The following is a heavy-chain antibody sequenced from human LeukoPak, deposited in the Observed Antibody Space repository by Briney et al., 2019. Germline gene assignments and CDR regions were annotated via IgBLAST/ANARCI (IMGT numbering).Heavy chain of an antibody. D-gene: IGHD3-22*01. V-gene: IGHV4-59*08. CDR1: GGSISSYY. J-gene: IGHJ4*02. CDR2: IYYSGST. CDR3: ARQGDSGRSYDY. Sequence: SETLSRTCTVSGGSISSYYWSWIRQPPGKGLEWIGHIYYSGSTNYNPSLKSRVTISLDTSKNQFSLNLSSVTAADTAVYYCARQGDSGRSYDYWGQGTLVTVSS.